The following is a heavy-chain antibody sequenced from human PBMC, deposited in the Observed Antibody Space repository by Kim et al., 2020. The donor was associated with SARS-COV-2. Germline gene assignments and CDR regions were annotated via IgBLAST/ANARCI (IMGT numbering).Heavy chain of an antibody. D-gene: IGHD3-10*01. CDR3: ARELFYYYGSGDAFDI. Sequence: GGSLRLSCAASGFTFSSYSMNWVRQAPGKGLEWVSSISSSSSYIYYADSVKGRFTISRDNAKNSLYLQMNSLRAEDTAVYYCARELFYYYGSGDAFDIWGQGTMVTVSS. V-gene: IGHV3-21*01. CDR1: GFTFSSYS. J-gene: IGHJ3*02. CDR2: ISSSSSYI.